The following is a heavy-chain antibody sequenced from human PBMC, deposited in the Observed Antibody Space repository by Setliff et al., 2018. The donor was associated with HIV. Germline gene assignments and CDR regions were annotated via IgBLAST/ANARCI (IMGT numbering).Heavy chain of an antibody. CDR3: AREGEILVGATAAYFDN. Sequence: PSETLSLTCAVSGGSISTNYWWSWVRQPPGKGLEWIGEIYHGGYTNYNPSLKRRATISVDKSKNHFSLKLTSVTAADTAVYYCAREGEILVGATAAYFDNWGQGTLVTVSS. CDR1: GGSISTNYW. J-gene: IGHJ4*02. D-gene: IGHD1-26*01. V-gene: IGHV4-4*02. CDR2: IYHGGYT.